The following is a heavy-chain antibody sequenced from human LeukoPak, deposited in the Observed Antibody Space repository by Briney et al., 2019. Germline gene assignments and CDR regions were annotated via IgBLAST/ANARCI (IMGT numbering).Heavy chain of an antibody. D-gene: IGHD5-24*01. J-gene: IGHJ3*02. CDR3: AKDKDGYNDDAFDI. CDR2: FLYDGSNQ. V-gene: IGHV3-30*18. CDR1: GFTFRNYG. Sequence: PGRSLRLSCQASGFTFRNYGMHWVRQAPGKGLEWVAVFLYDGSNQYYADSVKGRFTISRDQSKNTLSLQMNSLRTEDTAVYYCAKDKDGYNDDAFDIWGQGTMVTVSS.